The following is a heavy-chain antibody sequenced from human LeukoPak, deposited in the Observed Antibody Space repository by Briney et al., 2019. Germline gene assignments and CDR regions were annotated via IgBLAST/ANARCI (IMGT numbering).Heavy chain of an antibody. CDR2: IYYSGST. J-gene: IGHJ5*02. D-gene: IGHD3-3*01. Sequence: SQTLSLTCTVSGGSISSYYWSWIRQPPGKGLEWIGYIYYSGSTNYNPSLKSRVTISVDTSKNQFSLKLSSVTAADTAVYYCARDQGGFWSGYYNWFDPWGQGTLVTVSS. CDR3: ARDQGGFWSGYYNWFDP. CDR1: GGSISSYY. V-gene: IGHV4-59*01.